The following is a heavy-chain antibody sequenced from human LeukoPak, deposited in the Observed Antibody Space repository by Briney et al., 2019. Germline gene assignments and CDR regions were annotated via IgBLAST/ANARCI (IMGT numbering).Heavy chain of an antibody. CDR2: IYYSGST. CDR1: GGSISSYY. J-gene: IGHJ5*02. V-gene: IGHV4-59*08. Sequence: SETLSLTCTVSGGSISSYYWSWIRQPPGKGLEWIGYIYYSGSTNYNPSLKSRVTISVDTSKNQFSLKLSSVTAADTAVYYCARGDLKSDWFDPWGQGTLVTVSS. CDR3: ARGDLKSDWFDP. D-gene: IGHD3-10*01.